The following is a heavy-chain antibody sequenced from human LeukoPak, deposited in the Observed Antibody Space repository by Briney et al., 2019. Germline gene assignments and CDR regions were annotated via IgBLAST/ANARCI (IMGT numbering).Heavy chain of an antibody. Sequence: PGGSLRLSCVVSEFPFSSYWMTWVRQAPGKGLEWVANIKQDGSKKSYVDSVKGRFTISRDNAKNSLYLQMNSLRAEDTAIYYCTRVGYIDEGIDYWGQGTLVTVSS. CDR1: EFPFSSYW. J-gene: IGHJ4*02. CDR2: IKQDGSKK. CDR3: TRVGYIDEGIDY. V-gene: IGHV3-7*04. D-gene: IGHD5-24*01.